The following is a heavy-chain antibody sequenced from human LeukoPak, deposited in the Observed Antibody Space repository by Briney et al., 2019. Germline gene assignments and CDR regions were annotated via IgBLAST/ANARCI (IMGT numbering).Heavy chain of an antibody. V-gene: IGHV5-51*01. Sequence: GASLKISCKGFGSTFTTYWIAWVRQLPGKGPECMGIIYPSDSDTRYSPSFQGQVTISVDKYISTAYLQWTNLRASDTAMYYCAKSQNTGKGNDAFDIRGQGTLVTVSS. CDR2: IYPSDSDT. D-gene: IGHD2-8*02. J-gene: IGHJ3*02. CDR3: AKSQNTGKGNDAFDI. CDR1: GSTFTTYW.